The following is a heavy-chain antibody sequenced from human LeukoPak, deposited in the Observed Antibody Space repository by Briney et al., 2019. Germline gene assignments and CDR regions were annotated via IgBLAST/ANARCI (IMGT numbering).Heavy chain of an antibody. CDR3: ARVDGESRFGWFDP. V-gene: IGHV3-66*01. Sequence: GGSLRLSCAASGFTVSSNYMSWVRQAPGKGLEWVSVIYSGGSTYYADSVKGRFTISRDNSKNTLYLQMNSLRAEVTAVYYCARVDGESRFGWFDPWGQGTLVSVSS. J-gene: IGHJ5*02. CDR1: GFTVSSNY. D-gene: IGHD3-10*01. CDR2: IYSGGST.